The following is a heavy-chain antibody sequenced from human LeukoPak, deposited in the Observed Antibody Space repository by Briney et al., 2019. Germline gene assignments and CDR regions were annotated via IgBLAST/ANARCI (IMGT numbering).Heavy chain of an antibody. CDR3: AKDRGVTVY. V-gene: IGHV3-23*01. J-gene: IGHJ4*02. CDR1: GFTFSTYG. D-gene: IGHD2-21*02. CDR2: ITGSGGTT. Sequence: GGSLRLSCAASGFTFSTYGMSWVRQAPGKGLEWVSAITGSGGTTYYADSVKGRFTVSRDNSKNTLYLQMNSLRAEDTAVYYCAKDRGVTVYWGQGTLVTVSS.